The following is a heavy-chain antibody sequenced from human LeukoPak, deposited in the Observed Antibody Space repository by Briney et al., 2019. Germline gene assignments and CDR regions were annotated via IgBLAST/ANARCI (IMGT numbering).Heavy chain of an antibody. CDR3: ASSGSYRFDY. CDR1: GFTFSSYS. Sequence: GGSLRLSCAASGFTFSSYSMNWVRQAPGKGLEWVSHITASGTAMFYADSVKGRFTISGDNAKNSLYLQMNSLRDEDTAVYYCASSGSYRFDYWGQGTLVTVSS. D-gene: IGHD1-26*01. CDR2: ITASGTAM. V-gene: IGHV3-48*02. J-gene: IGHJ4*02.